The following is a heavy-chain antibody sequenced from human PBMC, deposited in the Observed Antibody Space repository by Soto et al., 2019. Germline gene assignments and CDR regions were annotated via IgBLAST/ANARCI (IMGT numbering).Heavy chain of an antibody. CDR2: ISRSSSYI. CDR3: ARQLGSSDY. J-gene: IGHJ4*02. CDR1: GFTFSSYS. V-gene: IGHV3-21*05. Sequence: EVQLVESGGGLVQPGGSLRLSCTASGFTFSSYSMNWVRQAPGKGLEWVSHISRSSSYIYYADSVKGRFTISRDNAKNSLYLQMNSLRAEDTAVYYCARQLGSSDYWGQGTLVTVSS. D-gene: IGHD6-13*01.